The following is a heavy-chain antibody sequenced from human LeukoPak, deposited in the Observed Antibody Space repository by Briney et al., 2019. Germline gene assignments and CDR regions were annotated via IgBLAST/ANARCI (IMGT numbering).Heavy chain of an antibody. V-gene: IGHV4-39*07. J-gene: IGHJ4*02. CDR1: GGSISSSGYY. CDR3: ARETSGSGIDY. D-gene: IGHD3-10*01. Sequence: SETLSLTCTVSGGSISSSGYYWGWIRQPPGKGLEWIGSISYSGNTYYNPSLKSQVTISADTSKNQFSLKLSSVTAADTAVYYCARETSGSGIDYWGQGTLVTVSS. CDR2: ISYSGNT.